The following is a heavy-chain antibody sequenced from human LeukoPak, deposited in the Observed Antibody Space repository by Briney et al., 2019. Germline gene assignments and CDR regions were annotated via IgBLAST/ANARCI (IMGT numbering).Heavy chain of an antibody. J-gene: IGHJ4*02. D-gene: IGHD1-7*01. CDR2: IYPVDSDA. CDR3: ARLLTGTRFDY. V-gene: IGHV5-51*01. CDR1: GYSFTNYW. Sequence: GESLKISCKGSGYSFTNYWIGWVRQLPGKGLEWMGIIYPVDSDARYSPSFQGQVTISADKSISTAYLQWSSLKASDTAMYYCARLLTGTRFDYWGQGTLVTVSS.